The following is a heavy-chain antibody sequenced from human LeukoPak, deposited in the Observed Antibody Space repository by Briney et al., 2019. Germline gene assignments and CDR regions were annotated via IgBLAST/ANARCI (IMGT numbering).Heavy chain of an antibody. CDR3: AKDLKAEIAAAGTGDAFDI. J-gene: IGHJ3*02. Sequence: PGGSLRLSCAASGFTFSSYGMHWVRQAPGKGLEWVAFIRYDGSNKYYADSVKGRFTISRDNSKNTLYLQMNSLRAEDTAVYYCAKDLKAEIAAAGTGDAFDIWGQGTMVTVSS. CDR1: GFTFSSYG. D-gene: IGHD6-13*01. V-gene: IGHV3-30*02. CDR2: IRYDGSNK.